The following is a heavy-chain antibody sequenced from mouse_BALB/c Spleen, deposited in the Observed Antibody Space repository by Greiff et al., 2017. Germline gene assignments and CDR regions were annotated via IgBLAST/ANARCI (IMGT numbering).Heavy chain of an antibody. CDR2: IRNKANGYTT. CDR3: ARGYDYDVHFAY. V-gene: IGHV7-3*02. J-gene: IGHJ3*01. CDR1: GFTFTDYY. Sequence: EVQRVESGGGLVQPGGSLRLSCATSGFTFTDYYMSWVRQPPGKALEWLGFIRNKANGYTTEYSASVKGRFTISRDNSQSILYLQMNTLRAEDSATYYCARGYDYDVHFAYWGQGTLVTVSA. D-gene: IGHD2-4*01.